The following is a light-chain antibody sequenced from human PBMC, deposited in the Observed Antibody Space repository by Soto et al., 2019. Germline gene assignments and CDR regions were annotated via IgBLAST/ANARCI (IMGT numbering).Light chain of an antibody. CDR1: QCMSSC. V-gene: IGKV1-5*03. J-gene: IGKJ1*01. Sequence: DIQMTQSPPTLSASVGDRVTITCRASQCMSSCLAWYQQKPGKAPKLLIYKASSLESGVPSRFSGSESGTEFTLTISSLQPDDFATYYCQQYDTYWTFGQGTKVDIK. CDR3: QQYDTYWT. CDR2: KAS.